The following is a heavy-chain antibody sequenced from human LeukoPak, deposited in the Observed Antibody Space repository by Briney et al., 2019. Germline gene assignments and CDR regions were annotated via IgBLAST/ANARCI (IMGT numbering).Heavy chain of an antibody. V-gene: IGHV3-23*01. Sequence: GGSLRLSCAASGFTFSSYAMSWVRQAPGKGLEWVSAINSAGSTYYGDSVRGRFTISRDNSKNVLYLQMNSLRAEDTALYYCAKDQNTVATAPFDYWGQGTLVTVSS. CDR3: AKDQNTVATAPFDY. CDR1: GFTFSSYA. CDR2: INSAGST. D-gene: IGHD4-17*01. J-gene: IGHJ4*02.